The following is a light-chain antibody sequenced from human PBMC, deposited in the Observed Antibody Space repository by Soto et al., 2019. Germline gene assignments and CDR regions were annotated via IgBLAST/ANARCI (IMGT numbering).Light chain of an antibody. J-gene: IGKJ4*01. CDR3: QQYSGSPSLT. Sequence: EIVLTQSPGTLSLCPGERATLSCRASQSVSSRYLVWYQQKPGQAPRLLIYGASSRATGIPDRFSGSGSGTDFTLTISRLEPEDFAVYYCQQYSGSPSLTFGGGTKVEIK. CDR2: GAS. CDR1: QSVSSRY. V-gene: IGKV3-20*01.